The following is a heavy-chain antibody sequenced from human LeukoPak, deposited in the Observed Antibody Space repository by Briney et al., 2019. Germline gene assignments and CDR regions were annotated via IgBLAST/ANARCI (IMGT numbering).Heavy chain of an antibody. CDR2: IYPDDSDT. CDR1: GYRFSAYW. V-gene: IGHV5-51*01. Sequence: GESLKISCKGFGYRFSAYWIAWVRQMPGKGLEWMGIIYPDDSDTRYSPSFQGQVTISADKSVSTAYLQWSSLKASDTAMYYCARPNITSYYDSRGYDAFDVWGQEQWSPSLQ. J-gene: IGHJ3*01. D-gene: IGHD3-22*01. CDR3: ARPNITSYYDSRGYDAFDV.